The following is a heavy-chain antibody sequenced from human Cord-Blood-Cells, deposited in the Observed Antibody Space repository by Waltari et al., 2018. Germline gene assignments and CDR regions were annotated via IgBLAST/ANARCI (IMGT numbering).Heavy chain of an antibody. Sequence: EVQLVESGGGLVKPGGSLRLSCAASGFTFSNAWMSWVRQAPGKGLEWVGHIKSKTDGGTTDYAAPVKGRFTISRDDSKNTLYLQMNSLKTEDTAVYYCTTRIVGATTRDYWGQGTLVTVSS. J-gene: IGHJ4*02. CDR3: TTRIVGATTRDY. V-gene: IGHV3-15*01. CDR2: IKSKTDGGTT. CDR1: GFTFSNAW. D-gene: IGHD1-26*01.